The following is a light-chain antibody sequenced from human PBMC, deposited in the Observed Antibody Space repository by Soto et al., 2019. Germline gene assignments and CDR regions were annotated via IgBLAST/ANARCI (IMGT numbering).Light chain of an antibody. V-gene: IGKV1-5*03. CDR2: KAS. J-gene: IGKJ1*01. CDR1: QTISSW. Sequence: DIQMTQSPSTLSASVEDRVTITCRASQTISSWLAWYQQKPGKAPKLLIYKASSLEGGVPSRFSGTGSGTEFTLTISSLQPDDFATYYCQQYHSYWTFGQGNKV. CDR3: QQYHSYWT.